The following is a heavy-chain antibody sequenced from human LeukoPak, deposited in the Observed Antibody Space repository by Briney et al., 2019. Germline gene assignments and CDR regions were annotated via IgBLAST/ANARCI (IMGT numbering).Heavy chain of an antibody. Sequence: GGSLRLSCAASGFPLSSYSINWVRQAPGKGLEWVSYISSSGSAIYYVDSVKGRFTVSRDNAKNSLFLQMNSPRAEDTAVYYCGRVKGSYFDCWGQGALVTVSS. CDR1: GFPLSSYS. CDR2: ISSSGSAI. CDR3: GRVKGSYFDC. D-gene: IGHD2-15*01. J-gene: IGHJ4*02. V-gene: IGHV3-48*01.